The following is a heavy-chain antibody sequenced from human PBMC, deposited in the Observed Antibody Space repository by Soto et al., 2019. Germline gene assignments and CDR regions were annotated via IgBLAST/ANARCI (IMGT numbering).Heavy chain of an antibody. CDR3: ATRGSGSYFDY. CDR1: GFTFSSYA. CDR2: ISGRGDST. D-gene: IGHD3-10*01. Sequence: EVQLLESGGGLVQPGGSLRLSCAASGFTFSSYAMRWVRQAPGKGLEWVSAISGRGDSTYYADSVKGRFTISRDNSKTTLYLQMNSLRAEDTAVYYCATRGSGSYFDYWGQGTLVTVSS. J-gene: IGHJ4*02. V-gene: IGHV3-23*01.